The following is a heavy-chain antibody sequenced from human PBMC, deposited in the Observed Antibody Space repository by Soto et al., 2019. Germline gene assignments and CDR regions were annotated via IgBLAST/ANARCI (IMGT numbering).Heavy chain of an antibody. J-gene: IGHJ6*02. V-gene: IGHV3-23*01. CDR3: AKEKTYSSGWDGLDV. CDR2: ISGSGGST. Sequence: EVQLLESGGGLVQPGGSMRLSCVASGFTFSSYAMSWVRQAPGKGLEWVSAISGSGGSTYYADSVKGRFTISRDNSKNTLYLQMNSLRADDTAVYYCAKEKTYSSGWDGLDVWGQGTTVTVSS. D-gene: IGHD6-19*01. CDR1: GFTFSSYA.